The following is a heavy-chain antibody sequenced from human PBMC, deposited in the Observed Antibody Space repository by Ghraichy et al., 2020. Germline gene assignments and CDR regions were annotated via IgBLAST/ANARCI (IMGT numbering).Heavy chain of an antibody. CDR3: AREHIVVVTAIYYYYGMDV. CDR1: GFTVSSNY. V-gene: IGHV3-53*01. J-gene: IGHJ6*02. CDR2: IYSGGST. D-gene: IGHD2-21*02. Sequence: GESLNISCAASGFTVSSNYMSWVRQAPGKGLEWVSFIYSGGSTYYADSVKGRFTISRDNSKNTLYLQMNSLRAEDTAVYYCAREHIVVVTAIYYYYGMDVWGQGTTVTVSS.